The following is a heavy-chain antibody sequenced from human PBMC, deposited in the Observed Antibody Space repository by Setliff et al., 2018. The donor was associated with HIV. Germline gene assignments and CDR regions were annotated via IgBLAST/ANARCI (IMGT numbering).Heavy chain of an antibody. D-gene: IGHD2-2*01. CDR3: TTKPPAADFQH. CDR2: IKSKTDGGTT. V-gene: IGHV3-15*07. Sequence: GGSLRLSCATSGFTFSDAWMNWVRQAPGKGLEWVGRIKSKTDGGTTDYAAPVKGRFTISRDDSKNTLYLQMNSLKTEDTAIYYCTTKPPAADFQHWGQGTLVTVSS. J-gene: IGHJ1*01. CDR1: GFTFSDAW.